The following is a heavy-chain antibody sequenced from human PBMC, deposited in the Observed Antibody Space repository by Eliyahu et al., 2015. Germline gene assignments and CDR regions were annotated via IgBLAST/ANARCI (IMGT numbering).Heavy chain of an antibody. CDR3: ARDTGYGDYDFDY. CDR1: GXTFSSYG. CDR2: IWYDGSNK. D-gene: IGHD4-17*01. V-gene: IGHV3-33*01. J-gene: IGHJ4*02. Sequence: QVQLVESGGGVVQPGRSLXLSCXASGXTFSSYGMXWVRQAPGKGXEWVAVIWYDGSNKYYADSVKGRFTISRDNSKNTLYLQMNSLRAEDTAVYYCARDTGYGDYDFDYWGQGTLVTVSS.